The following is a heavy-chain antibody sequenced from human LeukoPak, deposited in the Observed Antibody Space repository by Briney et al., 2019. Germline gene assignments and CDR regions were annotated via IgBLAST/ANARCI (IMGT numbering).Heavy chain of an antibody. D-gene: IGHD3-9*01. CDR1: GGSISSYY. CDR2: IYTSGST. V-gene: IGHV4-4*07. J-gene: IGHJ5*02. Sequence: SETLSLTCTVSGGSISSYYWSWIRQPAGKGLEWIGSIYTSGSTNYNPSLKSRVTMSVDTSKNQFSLKLSSVTAADTAVYYCARAQTGLRYFDWLLSFDPWGQGTLVTVSS. CDR3: ARAQTGLRYFDWLLSFDP.